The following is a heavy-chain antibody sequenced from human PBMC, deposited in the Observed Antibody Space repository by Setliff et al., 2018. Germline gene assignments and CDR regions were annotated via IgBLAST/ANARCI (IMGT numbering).Heavy chain of an antibody. CDR3: ARTVRSGSYHYYYMDV. D-gene: IGHD1-26*01. CDR1: GFSISTSGMC. Sequence: ESGPTLVNPTQTLTLTCTFSGFSISTSGMCVSWIRQSPGKALEWLARIDWDDDKYYSTSLKTRLTISNDTSKNQVVLTMTNMDSVDTATYYCARTVRSGSYHYYYMDVWGKGTTVTVSS. CDR2: IDWDDDK. J-gene: IGHJ6*03. V-gene: IGHV2-70*11.